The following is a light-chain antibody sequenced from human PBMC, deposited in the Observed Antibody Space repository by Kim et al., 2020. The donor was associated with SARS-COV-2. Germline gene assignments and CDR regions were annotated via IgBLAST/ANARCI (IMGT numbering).Light chain of an antibody. CDR2: DVS. V-gene: IGLV2-11*01. J-gene: IGLJ2*01. CDR3: CSYAGSFTVV. Sequence: QSAPIPCTGTSSDVVGYNYVSWYQQHPGKAPKLMIYDVSKWPSGVPDRFSGSKSGNTASLTISGLQAEDEADYYCCSYAGSFTVVFGGGTQLTVL. CDR1: SSDVVGYNY.